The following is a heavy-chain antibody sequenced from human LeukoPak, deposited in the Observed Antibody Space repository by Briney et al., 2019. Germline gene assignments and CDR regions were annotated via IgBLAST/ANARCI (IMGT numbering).Heavy chain of an antibody. CDR1: GFTVSSNY. Sequence: GGSLRLSCAASGFTVSSNYMSWVRQAPGKGLEWVSVIYSGGSTYYADSVKGRFTISRDNAKNTLYLQMNSLRAADTAVYYCARGRSGAYCGGDCFPGYYYYGMDVWGQGTKVTVSS. V-gene: IGHV3-53*01. J-gene: IGHJ6*02. D-gene: IGHD2-21*02. CDR3: ARGRSGAYCGGDCFPGYYYYGMDV. CDR2: IYSGGST.